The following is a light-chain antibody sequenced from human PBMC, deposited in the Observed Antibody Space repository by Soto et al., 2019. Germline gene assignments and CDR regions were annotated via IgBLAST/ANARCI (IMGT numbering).Light chain of an antibody. J-gene: IGKJ1*01. V-gene: IGKV3-15*01. CDR1: QSVPSN. Sequence: EIVMTQSPATLSVSPGERATLSCRASQSVPSNLAWYQQKPGQAPRLLISGASTGATGIPARFSGSGSGTEFTLIISSLQSEDFAVYYCQQYHHWPWTFGQGTKVEI. CDR3: QQYHHWPWT. CDR2: GAS.